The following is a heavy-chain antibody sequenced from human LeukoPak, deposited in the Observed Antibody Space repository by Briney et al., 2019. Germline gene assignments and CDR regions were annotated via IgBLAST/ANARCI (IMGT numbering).Heavy chain of an antibody. D-gene: IGHD5-24*01. CDR2: IIPIFGTA. CDR1: VGTFSSYA. CDR3: ARDNSVRDEAWWFNP. Sequence: GASVKVSCKASVGTFSSYAISWVRQAPGQGREWMGGIIPIFGTANYAQKFQGRVTITADASTSTAYMELSSLRSEDTAVYYCARDNSVRDEAWWFNPWGQGTLVTVSS. J-gene: IGHJ5*02. V-gene: IGHV1-69*13.